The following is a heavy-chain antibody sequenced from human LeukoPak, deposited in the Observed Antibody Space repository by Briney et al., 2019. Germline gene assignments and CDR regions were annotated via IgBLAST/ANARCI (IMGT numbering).Heavy chain of an antibody. CDR3: ARTGWYRTPSSPNWFDP. J-gene: IGHJ5*02. V-gene: IGHV4-59*01. D-gene: IGHD6-19*01. Sequence: SETLSLTCTVSGGSISSYYWSWIRQPPGKGLEWIGYIYYSGSTNYNPSLKSRVTISVDTSKKQFSLKLSSVTAADTAVYYCARTGWYRTPSSPNWFDPWGQGTLVTVSS. CDR2: IYYSGST. CDR1: GGSISSYY.